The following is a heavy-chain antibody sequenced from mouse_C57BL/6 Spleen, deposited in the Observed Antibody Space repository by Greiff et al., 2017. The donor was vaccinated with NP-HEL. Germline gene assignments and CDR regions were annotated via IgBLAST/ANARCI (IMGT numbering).Heavy chain of an antibody. Sequence: VQGVESGAELVRPGASVTLSCKASGYTFTDYEMHWVKQTPVHGLEWIGAIDPETGGTAYNQKFKGKAILTADKSSSTAYMELRSLTSEDSAVYYCTSYYSNSYYFDVWGQGTTRTVSS. CDR3: TSYYSNSYYFDV. CDR2: IDPETGGT. J-gene: IGHJ2*01. CDR1: GYTFTDYE. V-gene: IGHV1-15*01. D-gene: IGHD2-5*01.